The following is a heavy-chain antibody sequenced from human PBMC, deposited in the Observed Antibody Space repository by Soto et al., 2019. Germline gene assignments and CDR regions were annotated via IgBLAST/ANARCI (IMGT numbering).Heavy chain of an antibody. D-gene: IGHD3-10*01. V-gene: IGHV1-69*13. CDR3: ARALGYGSGSYYYGMDV. Sequence: SVKVSCKASGGTFRTAAISWVRQAPGQGLEWMGGIMPVFRTPDYAQKFQGRVTITADESTSTAYMELSSLRSEDTAVYYCARALGYGSGSYYYGMDVWGQ. J-gene: IGHJ6*02. CDR2: IMPVFRTP. CDR1: GGTFRTAA.